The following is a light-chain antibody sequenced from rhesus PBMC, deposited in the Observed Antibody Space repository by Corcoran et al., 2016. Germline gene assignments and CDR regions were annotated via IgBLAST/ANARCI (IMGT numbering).Light chain of an antibody. CDR2: TAS. V-gene: IGKV1-33*02. Sequence: DIQMSQSPSSLSASVGDKVTITCRASQGISNALAWYQQKPGKAPKLLIYTASSLESGVPSRFSGSRSGTDCTLTISSLEPEEFATYYCPQGYSTPLTFGGGTKVELK. J-gene: IGKJ4*01. CDR1: QGISNA. CDR3: PQGYSTPLT.